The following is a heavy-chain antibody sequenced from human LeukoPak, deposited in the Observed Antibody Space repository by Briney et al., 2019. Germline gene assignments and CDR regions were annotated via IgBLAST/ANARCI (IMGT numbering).Heavy chain of an antibody. CDR1: GFTFSTYG. CDR2: IWSDGTRE. V-gene: IGHV3-33*01. D-gene: IGHD6-13*01. CDR3: ARDLSVGAVDT. J-gene: IGHJ4*02. Sequence: GGSLRLSCAASGFTFSTYGFHWVRQAPGKGLEWVAIIWSDGTRENYADSVKDRFTISRDNSKNTLYLQMNSLRAEDTAVYYCARDLSVGAVDTGGQGTLVTVSS.